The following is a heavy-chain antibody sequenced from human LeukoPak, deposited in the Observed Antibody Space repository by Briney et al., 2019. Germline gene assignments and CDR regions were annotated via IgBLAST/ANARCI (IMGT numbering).Heavy chain of an antibody. CDR2: LNTDGSNT. D-gene: IGHD2-21*01. CDR1: GFTSSSSW. CDR3: ARGAVAPDT. V-gene: IGHV3-74*01. Sequence: GGSLRLSCVVSGFTSSSSWIHWVRQVPGKGLVWVSRLNTDGSNTAYADSVEGRFTLSSDNAKNTVYLQMNSLRDDDTGLYYCARGAVAPDTWGQGTLVIVSS. J-gene: IGHJ4*02.